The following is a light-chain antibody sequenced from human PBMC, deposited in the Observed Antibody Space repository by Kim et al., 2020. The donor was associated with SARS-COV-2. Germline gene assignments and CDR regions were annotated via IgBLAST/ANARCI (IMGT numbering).Light chain of an antibody. V-gene: IGKV3-20*01. CDR2: GAS. CDR1: QSVSSNY. J-gene: IGKJ2*01. Sequence: EIVLTQSPGTLSLSPGERATLSCRASQSVSSNYFAWYQQKPGQALRLLVYGASTRPAGIPDRFTGSGSGTDFTLTINRLEPEDFAVYYWQQYGRSPYTFGQGTKLEI. CDR3: QQYGRSPYT.